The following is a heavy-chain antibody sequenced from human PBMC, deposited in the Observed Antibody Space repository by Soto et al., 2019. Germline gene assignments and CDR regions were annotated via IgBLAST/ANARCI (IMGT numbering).Heavy chain of an antibody. CDR1: GGTFSSYA. V-gene: IGHV1-69*01. Sequence: QGQLVHSGAEVKKPGSSVKVSCKASGGTFSSYAISWVRQAPGQGLDWMGGIVPIFGTANYAQEFQGRVTVTGDYSTSTAYREVSSLTSEHTALHYCGRPKTQFLVFYYYFRVFWGQATTVTVS. J-gene: IGHJ6*02. CDR3: GRPKTQFLVFYYYFRVF. D-gene: IGHD3-10*02. CDR2: IVPIFGTA.